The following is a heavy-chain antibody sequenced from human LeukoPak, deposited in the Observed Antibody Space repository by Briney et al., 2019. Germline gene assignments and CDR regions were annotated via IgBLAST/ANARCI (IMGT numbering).Heavy chain of an antibody. J-gene: IGHJ4*02. V-gene: IGHV3-21*01. D-gene: IGHD3-3*01. Sequence: GESLKISCAASGFTFSSYSMNWVRQAPGKGLEWVSSISSSSSYIYYADSVKGRFTISRDNAKNSLYVQMNSLRAEDTAVYYCARVGNPSYYDFWSGSHYFDYWGQGTLVTVSS. CDR3: ARVGNPSYYDFWSGSHYFDY. CDR2: ISSSSSYI. CDR1: GFTFSSYS.